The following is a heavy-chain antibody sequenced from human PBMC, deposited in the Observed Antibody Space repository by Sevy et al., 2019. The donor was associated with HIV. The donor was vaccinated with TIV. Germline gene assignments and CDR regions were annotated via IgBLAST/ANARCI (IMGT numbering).Heavy chain of an antibody. CDR3: AHETFGRFES. CDR1: GFSFSANW. Sequence: GGSLRLSCAASGFSFSANWMNWVRQAPGKGLEWVANIKADGSDKHYVDSVGGRFTISRDNAKNLLFLQMNSLRVEDMAVYYCAHETFGRFESWGQGTLVTVSS. J-gene: IGHJ4*02. CDR2: IKADGSDK. D-gene: IGHD3-16*01. V-gene: IGHV3-7*01.